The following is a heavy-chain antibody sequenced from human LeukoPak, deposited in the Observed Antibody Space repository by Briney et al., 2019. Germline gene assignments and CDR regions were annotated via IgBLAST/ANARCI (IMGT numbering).Heavy chain of an antibody. Sequence: SETLSLTCAVSGGSISSSSYYWGWIRQPPGKGLEWIGSIYYSGSTYYNPSLKSRVTISVDTSKNQLSLKLSSVTAADTAVYYCARVVPAANAFDIWGQGTMVTVSS. CDR2: IYYSGST. J-gene: IGHJ3*02. D-gene: IGHD2-2*01. CDR1: GGSISSSSYY. V-gene: IGHV4-39*07. CDR3: ARVVPAANAFDI.